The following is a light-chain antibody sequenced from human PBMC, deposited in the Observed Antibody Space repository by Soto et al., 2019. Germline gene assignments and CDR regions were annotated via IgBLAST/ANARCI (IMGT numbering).Light chain of an antibody. J-gene: IGKJ1*01. CDR1: QSLLHSNGYNY. CDR3: MQALQTPRT. CDR2: LGS. V-gene: IGKV2-28*01. Sequence: DIVMTQSPLSLPVTPGEPASISCRSSQSLLHSNGYNYLNWYLQKPGQSPQLLIYLGSNRASGVADRFSGSGSGTDFTMKISRVEDEDVGVYYCMQALQTPRTFGQGTKVEIK.